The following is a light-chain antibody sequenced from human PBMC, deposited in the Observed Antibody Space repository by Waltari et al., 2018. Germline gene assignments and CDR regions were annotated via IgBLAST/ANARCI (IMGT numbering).Light chain of an antibody. Sequence: QAGLTQPPSVSQGLAQTATPPCTGHGHNAGQPGPTWLPQFRGHPPKLLSYRNDNRPSWISQRFSASRSGNTASLTITGLQPEDEADYYCSAWDDGLKVYVFGPGTKVTVL. CDR1: GHNAGQPG. CDR3: SAWDDGLKVYV. V-gene: IGLV10-54*04. J-gene: IGLJ1*01. CDR2: RND.